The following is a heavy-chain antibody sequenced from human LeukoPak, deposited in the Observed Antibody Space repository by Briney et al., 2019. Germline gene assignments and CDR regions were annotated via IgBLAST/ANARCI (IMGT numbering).Heavy chain of an antibody. CDR1: GFTFSSYA. Sequence: GGSLRLSCAASGFTFSSYAMSWVRQAPGKGLEWVSSISGSGGSTYCADSVKGRFTISRDNSKNTLYLQMNSLGAEDTAVYYCAKDLERTTGTTGYYFGMDVWGQGTTVTVSS. V-gene: IGHV3-23*01. CDR2: ISGSGGST. D-gene: IGHD1-1*01. J-gene: IGHJ6*02. CDR3: AKDLERTTGTTGYYFGMDV.